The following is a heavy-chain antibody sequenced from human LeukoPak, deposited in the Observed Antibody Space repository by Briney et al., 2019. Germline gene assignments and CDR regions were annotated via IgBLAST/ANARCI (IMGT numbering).Heavy chain of an antibody. CDR2: INSSGGST. CDR1: GYTFTSYY. V-gene: IGHV1-46*01. CDR3: ARFDPVAGTQG. D-gene: IGHD6-19*01. J-gene: IGHJ4*02. Sequence: ASVKVSCKASGYTFTSYYMHWVRQAPGQGLEWMGIINSSGGSTSYAQKFQGRVTMTRDKATSTVYMELNSLRSEDTAVYYCARFDPVAGTQGWGQGTLVAVSS.